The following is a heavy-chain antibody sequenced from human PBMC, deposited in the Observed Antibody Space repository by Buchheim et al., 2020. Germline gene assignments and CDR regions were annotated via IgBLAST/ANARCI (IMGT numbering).Heavy chain of an antibody. CDR2: MKSKAYGETT. J-gene: IGHJ4*02. CDR1: GFNFNNAW. Sequence: EVLLVESGGGLVNPGGSLRLSCATSGFNFNNAWMSWVRQLPGKGLEWVGLMKSKAYGETTDYAAPVKGIFIISRDDSKHALFLQMNGLKTDDTGLYYCVPASGYVEYWGQGTL. V-gene: IGHV3-15*01. D-gene: IGHD2-15*01. CDR3: VPASGYVEY.